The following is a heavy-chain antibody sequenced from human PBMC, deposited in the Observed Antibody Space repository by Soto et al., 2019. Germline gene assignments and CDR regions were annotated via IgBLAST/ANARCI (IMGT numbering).Heavy chain of an antibody. V-gene: IGHV1-69*13. CDR3: ARVPSCSSTSCYIGGPVRGPRTLGRYGMDV. D-gene: IGHD2-2*02. CDR2: IIPIFGTA. Sequence: SVKVSCKASGGTFSSYAISWVRQAPGQGLEWMGGIIPIFGTANYAQKFQGRVTITADESTSTAYMELSSLRSEDTAVYYCARVPSCSSTSCYIGGPVRGPRTLGRYGMDVWGQGTTVTVSS. J-gene: IGHJ6*02. CDR1: GGTFSSYA.